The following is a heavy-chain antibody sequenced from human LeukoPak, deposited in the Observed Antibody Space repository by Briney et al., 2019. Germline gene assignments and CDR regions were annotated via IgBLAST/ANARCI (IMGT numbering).Heavy chain of an antibody. J-gene: IGHJ4*02. V-gene: IGHV4-59*01. CDR2: IYYSGST. CDR3: ARENVEQSRRFDH. Sequence: SETLSLTCTVSGGSISSYYWSWIRQPPGKGLEWIGYIYYSGSTNYNPSLKSRVTISVDTSKNQFSLKLSSVTAADTAVYYCARENVEQSRRFDHWGQGTLVTVSS. CDR1: GGSISSYY. D-gene: IGHD6-19*01.